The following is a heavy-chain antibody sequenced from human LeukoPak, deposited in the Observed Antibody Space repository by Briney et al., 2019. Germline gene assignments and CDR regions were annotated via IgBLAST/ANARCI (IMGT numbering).Heavy chain of an antibody. Sequence: GGSLRLSCAASGFTFSSYSMTWVRQAPGKGLEWVSSMSSSSNYIYYADSVRGRFTISRDSAKDSVYLQLNSLRAEDTAVYYCGYFDPPTGYWGQGTLVTVSS. CDR1: GFTFSSYS. D-gene: IGHD3-9*01. CDR3: GYFDPPTGY. CDR2: MSSSSNYI. V-gene: IGHV3-21*01. J-gene: IGHJ1*01.